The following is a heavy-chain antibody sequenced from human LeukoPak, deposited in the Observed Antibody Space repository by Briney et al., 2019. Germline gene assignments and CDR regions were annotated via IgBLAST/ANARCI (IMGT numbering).Heavy chain of an antibody. CDR3: AKDHQPNYDILTGPLDH. Sequence: PGGSLRLSCAASGFTFDDYAMHWVRQAPGKGLEWVSGISWNSGSIGYADSVKGRFTISRDNAKNSLYLQMNSLRAEDTALYYCAKDHQPNYDILTGPLDHWGQGTLVTVSS. CDR1: GFTFDDYA. D-gene: IGHD3-9*01. V-gene: IGHV3-9*01. J-gene: IGHJ4*02. CDR2: ISWNSGSI.